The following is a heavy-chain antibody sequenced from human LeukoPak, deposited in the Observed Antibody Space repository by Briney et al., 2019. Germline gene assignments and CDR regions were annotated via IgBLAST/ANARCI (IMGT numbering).Heavy chain of an antibody. Sequence: ASVKVSCKASGYTFISYGISWVRQAPGQGLEWMGWISAYNGNTNYAQKFQGRVTWTTDTSTSTAYMELSSLRSEDTAVYYCARVISDSSGYPGWFDPWGQGTLVTVSS. CDR3: ARVISDSSGYPGWFDP. D-gene: IGHD3-22*01. CDR2: ISAYNGNT. V-gene: IGHV1-18*01. J-gene: IGHJ5*02. CDR1: GYTFISYG.